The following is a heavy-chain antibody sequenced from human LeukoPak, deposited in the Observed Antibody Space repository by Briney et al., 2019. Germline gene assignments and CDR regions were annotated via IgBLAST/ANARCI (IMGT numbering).Heavy chain of an antibody. CDR2: IYSGGST. Sequence: GGSLRLSCAASGFTFSNAWMTWVRQAPGKGLEWVSVIYSGGSTYYADSVKGRFTISRDNSKNTLYLQMNSLRAEDTAVYYCAKGSLKFDYWGQGTLVTVSS. V-gene: IGHV3-66*01. J-gene: IGHJ4*02. CDR1: GFTFSNAW. CDR3: AKGSLKFDY.